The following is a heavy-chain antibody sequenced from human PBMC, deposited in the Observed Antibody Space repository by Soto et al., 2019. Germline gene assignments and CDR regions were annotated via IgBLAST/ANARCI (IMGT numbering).Heavy chain of an antibody. D-gene: IGHD2-21*02. CDR1: GFTFSSYA. Sequence: QVQLVESGGGVVQPGRSLRLSCAASGFTFSSYAMHWVRQAPGKGLEWVAVISYDGSNKYYADSVKGRFTISRDNSKNTLYLQMNSLRAEDTAVYYCARASLTYCGGDCPPGYWGQGTLVTVSS. J-gene: IGHJ4*02. V-gene: IGHV3-30-3*01. CDR3: ARASLTYCGGDCPPGY. CDR2: ISYDGSNK.